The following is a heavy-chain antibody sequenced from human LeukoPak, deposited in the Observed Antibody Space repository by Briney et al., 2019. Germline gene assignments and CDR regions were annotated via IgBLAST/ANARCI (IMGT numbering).Heavy chain of an antibody. D-gene: IGHD6-6*01. Sequence: PGGSLRLSCAASGFTFSSYGMHWVRQAPGKGLEWVAFIRYDGSNKYYADSVKGRFTISRDNSKNTLYLQMNSLRAEDTAVYYCAKDILPSIAARPYFDYWGQGTLVTVSS. V-gene: IGHV3-30*02. CDR3: AKDILPSIAARPYFDY. CDR1: GFTFSSYG. J-gene: IGHJ4*02. CDR2: IRYDGSNK.